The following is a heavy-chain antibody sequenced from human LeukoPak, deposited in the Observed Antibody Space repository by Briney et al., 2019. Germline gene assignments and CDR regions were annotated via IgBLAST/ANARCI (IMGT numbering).Heavy chain of an antibody. J-gene: IGHJ4*02. CDR2: ISGNGVTT. CDR3: GRGRLYGSGTYYVFGY. Sequence: PGGSLRLSCAASGFTFSSYGMSWVRQAPGTGLEWVSSISGNGVTTYYADSVKGRFTISRDNSKNTVYVQMNSLRDEDTAVHYCGRGRLYGSGTYYVFGYWGRGTLVTVSS. CDR1: GFTFSSYG. D-gene: IGHD3-10*01. V-gene: IGHV3-23*01.